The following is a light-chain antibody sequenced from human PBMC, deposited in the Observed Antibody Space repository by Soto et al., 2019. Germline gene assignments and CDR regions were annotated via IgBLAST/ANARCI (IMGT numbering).Light chain of an antibody. V-gene: IGKV3-20*01. CDR2: GAS. CDR3: QQYGSSRLT. Sequence: EIVLTKSPGTLSLSPGERATLSCRASQSVSSSYLAWYQQKPGQAPRLLIYGASSRATGIPDRFSGSGSGTDFTLTSSRLEPEDFAVYYCQQYGSSRLTFGQGTKVQIK. CDR1: QSVSSSY. J-gene: IGKJ1*01.